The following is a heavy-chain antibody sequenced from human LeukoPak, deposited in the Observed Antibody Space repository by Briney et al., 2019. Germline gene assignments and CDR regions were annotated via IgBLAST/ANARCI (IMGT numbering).Heavy chain of an antibody. CDR3: ARGGSASGAPSSFDY. Sequence: GGSLRLPCAASGFTFSSYSMNWVRQAPGKGLEWVSSISSSSSYIYYADSVKGRFTISRDNAKNSLYLQMNSLRAEDTAVYYCARGGSASGAPSSFDYWGQGTLVTVSS. CDR2: ISSSSSYI. CDR1: GFTFSSYS. V-gene: IGHV3-21*01. D-gene: IGHD1-26*01. J-gene: IGHJ4*02.